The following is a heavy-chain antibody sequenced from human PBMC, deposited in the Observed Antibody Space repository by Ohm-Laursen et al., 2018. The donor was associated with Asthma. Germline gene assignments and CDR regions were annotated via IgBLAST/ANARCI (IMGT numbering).Heavy chain of an antibody. CDR1: GFTFSSYS. Sequence: LSLTCAASGFTFSSYSMNWVRQAPGKGLEWVSYISSSSTIYYADSVKGRFTISRDNAKNSLYLQMNSLRDEDTAVYYCARDVVVPAAMRGYSGLGYYYYGMDVWGQGTTVTVSS. CDR2: ISSSSTI. V-gene: IGHV3-48*02. J-gene: IGHJ6*02. CDR3: ARDVVVPAAMRGYSGLGYYYYGMDV. D-gene: IGHD2-2*01.